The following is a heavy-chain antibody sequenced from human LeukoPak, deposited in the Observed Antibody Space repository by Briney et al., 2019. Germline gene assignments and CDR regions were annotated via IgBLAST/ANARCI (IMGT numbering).Heavy chain of an antibody. V-gene: IGHV4-34*01. J-gene: IGHJ4*02. D-gene: IGHD3-22*01. CDR2: IYYSGST. CDR3: ASGTWGFYDTTVGVY. Sequence: SETLSLTCAVYGGSFSGYYWSWIRQPPGKGLEWIGSIYYSGSTYYNPSLKSRVTISVDTSKNQFSLKLSSVTAADTAVFYCASGTWGFYDTTVGVYWGQGTLVTVSS. CDR1: GGSFSGYY.